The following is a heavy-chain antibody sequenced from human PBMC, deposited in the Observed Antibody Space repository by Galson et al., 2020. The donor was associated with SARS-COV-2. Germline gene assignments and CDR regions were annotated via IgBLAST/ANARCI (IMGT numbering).Heavy chain of an antibody. V-gene: IGHV3-23*01. J-gene: IGHJ4*01. D-gene: IGHD2-8*01. CDR3: AKTTNRQCDY. CDR1: GFTFSNYP. Sequence: GGSLRLSCEASGFTFSNYPMAWVRQAPGEGLESVSPLGGRGHSTYDADPVMGRFTVSRDNSKNTLYLPLKRMRAADTALYFRAKTTNRQCDYWGRGLPVTVSS. CDR2: LGGRGHST.